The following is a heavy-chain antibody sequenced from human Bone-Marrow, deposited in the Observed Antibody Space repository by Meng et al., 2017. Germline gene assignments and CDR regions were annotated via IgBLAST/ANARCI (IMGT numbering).Heavy chain of an antibody. CDR1: GVTFSSDA. J-gene: IGHJ5*02. V-gene: IGHV3-23*04. CDR2: ISGSGGST. Sequence: VRLVWSGLVLVQLVGYLILSCSPSGVTFSSDAMGWVRQAPGKGLEWVSSISGSGGSTYYADSVKGRFTISRDNSKNTLYLQMNSLRAEDTAVYYCAKDWQRTASGWYGPWGQGTLVTVSS. D-gene: IGHD3-3*01. CDR3: AKDWQRTASGWYGP.